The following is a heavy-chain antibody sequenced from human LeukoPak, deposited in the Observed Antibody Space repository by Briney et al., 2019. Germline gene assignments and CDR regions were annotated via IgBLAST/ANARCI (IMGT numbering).Heavy chain of an antibody. CDR1: GYTLIELS. J-gene: IGHJ4*02. CDR2: SDPEDGKT. CDR3: ATEPRVADGDTPDFDY. Sequence: RASVKVSCKVPGYTLIELSMHWVRQAPGKGLEWMGGSDPEDGKTIYAQRFQGRVTMTGDTSTDTAYMELSGLTSEDTAVYYCATEPRVADGDTPDFDYWGQGTLVTVSS. V-gene: IGHV1-24*01. D-gene: IGHD5-24*01.